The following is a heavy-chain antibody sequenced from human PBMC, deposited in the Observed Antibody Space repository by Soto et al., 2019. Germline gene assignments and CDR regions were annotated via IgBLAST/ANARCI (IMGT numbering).Heavy chain of an antibody. V-gene: IGHV4-31*03. CDR3: ARADHRINNYYYGMDV. CDR1: GGSISSGGYY. Sequence: QVQLQESGPGLVKPSQTLSLTCTVSGGSISSGGYYWSWIRQHPGKGLEWIGYIYYSGSTYYNPSLKGRVTIAVDTSKNQFSLKLSSVTAADTAVYYCARADHRINNYYYGMDVWGQGTTVTVSS. J-gene: IGHJ6*02. CDR2: IYYSGST.